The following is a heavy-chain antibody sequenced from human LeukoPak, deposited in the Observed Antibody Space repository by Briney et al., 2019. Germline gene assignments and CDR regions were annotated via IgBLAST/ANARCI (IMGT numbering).Heavy chain of an antibody. J-gene: IGHJ6*02. V-gene: IGHV3-23*01. CDR2: ITGSVGRT. CDR1: GFTFSTYA. CDR3: AKPXSAQNYGSGSNYGMDV. D-gene: IGHD3-10*01. Sequence: GGSLRLSCAASGFTFSTYAMTWVRQAPGKGLEWVSTITGSVGRTYYADSVKGRFTISRDNFKNRLYLKINSPRAEDTAGYYCAKPXSAQNYGSGSNYGMDVWGQGTTVTVSS.